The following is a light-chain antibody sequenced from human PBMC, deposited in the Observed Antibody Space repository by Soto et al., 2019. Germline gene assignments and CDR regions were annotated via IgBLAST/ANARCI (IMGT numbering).Light chain of an antibody. CDR2: AES. CDR3: QKYIRAPLT. V-gene: IGKV1-27*01. Sequence: DIQMPQSPSSLSASVGDRVTITCRASQGISNYLAWYQQIPGKVPKLLIYAESTLQSGVPSRFSGSGSGKHFTLTISSLQPEDVATYYCQKYIRAPLTVGGGNKVEIK. J-gene: IGKJ4*01. CDR1: QGISNY.